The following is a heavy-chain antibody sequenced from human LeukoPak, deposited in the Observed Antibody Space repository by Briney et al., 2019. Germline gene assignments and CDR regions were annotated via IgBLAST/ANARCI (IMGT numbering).Heavy chain of an antibody. CDR1: GFTFSSYD. CDR2: ILFDGINK. J-gene: IGHJ4*02. CDR3: AKAGARIGQHYFDS. D-gene: IGHD3-22*01. V-gene: IGHV3-30*02. Sequence: GSLRLSCAASGFTFSSYDMYWVRQAPGKGLQWVASILFDGINKYYAESVKGRFTISRDNSKNTLYLQVNSLRAEDTAVYYCAKAGARIGQHYFDSWGQGTLVTVSS.